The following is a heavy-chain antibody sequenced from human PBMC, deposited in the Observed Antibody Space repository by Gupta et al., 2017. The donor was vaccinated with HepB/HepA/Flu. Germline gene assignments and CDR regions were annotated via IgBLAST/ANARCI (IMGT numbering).Heavy chain of an antibody. V-gene: IGHV3-53*01. CDR1: GFTLGRTY. CDR2: IYSGGTT. D-gene: IGHD1-26*01. J-gene: IGHJ6*03. CDR3: ARGEVSGSFGLGYYYYYMDV. Sequence: VQLVESGGGLIQPGGSLNLSCAASGFTLGRTYMTWVRQVPGKGLEWVSVIYSGGTTYDADSVRGRFSSSRDSSRNTLYLQMINVRAEDTAIYYCARGEVSGSFGLGYYYYYMDVWGKGTTVTVS.